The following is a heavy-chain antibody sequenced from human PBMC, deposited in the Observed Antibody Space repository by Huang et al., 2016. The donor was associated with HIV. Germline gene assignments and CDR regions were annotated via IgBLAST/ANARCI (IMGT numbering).Heavy chain of an antibody. CDR2: IKHSGST. V-gene: IGHV4-34*01. D-gene: IGHD1-1*01. CDR3: ARERMMSWLDDHDAFDI. CDR1: GGSFSGSY. J-gene: IGHJ3*02. Sequence: QVQLQQWGAGLLKPSETLSLTCAVYGGSFSGSYWSWIRQSPGKGLEWIGEIKHSGSTNYNPSLKSRLTISVDTSKNQFSLKLSSGTAADTAVYYCARERMMSWLDDHDAFDIWGQGTMVTVSS.